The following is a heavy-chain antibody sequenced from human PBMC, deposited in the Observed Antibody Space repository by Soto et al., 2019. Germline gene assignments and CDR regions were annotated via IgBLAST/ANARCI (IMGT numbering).Heavy chain of an antibody. V-gene: IGHV1-18*01. CDR1: GYTFTSYG. D-gene: IGHD1-20*01. CDR3: ARDRITGGSTARFDP. J-gene: IGHJ5*02. Sequence: QVPLVQSGAEVKKPGASVKVSCKASGYTFTSYGISWVRQAPGQGHEWMGWISAYNGNTNYAQKLQGRVTMTTDTSTSTAYMELRSLRSDDTAVYYCARDRITGGSTARFDPWGQGTLVTVSS. CDR2: ISAYNGNT.